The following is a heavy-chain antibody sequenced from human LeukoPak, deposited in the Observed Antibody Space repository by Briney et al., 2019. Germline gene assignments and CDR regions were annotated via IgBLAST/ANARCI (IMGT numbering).Heavy chain of an antibody. J-gene: IGHJ6*02. CDR1: GFTFSSYS. D-gene: IGHD2-15*01. V-gene: IGHV3-21*01. CDR3: ARDAVGYCSGGSCYSMFDYYYGMDV. Sequence: GGSLRLSCAASGFTFSSYSLNWVRQAPGKGLEWLSSISSSSSYIYYADSVKGRFTISRDNAKNSLYLQMNSLRAEDTAVYYCARDAVGYCSGGSCYSMFDYYYGMDVWGQGTTVTVSS. CDR2: ISSSSSYI.